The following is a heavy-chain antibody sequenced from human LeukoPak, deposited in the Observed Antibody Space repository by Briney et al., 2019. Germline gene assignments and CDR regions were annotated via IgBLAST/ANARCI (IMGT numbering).Heavy chain of an antibody. CDR3: ARDCSGGSCYNDAFDI. D-gene: IGHD2-15*01. V-gene: IGHV1-69-2*01. Sequence: GATVKISCKVSGYTFTDYYMHWVQQAPGKGLEWMGLVDPEDGETIYAEKFQGRVTITADTSTDTAYMELSSLRSEDTAVYYCARDCSGGSCYNDAFDIWGQGTMVTVSS. J-gene: IGHJ3*02. CDR1: GYTFTDYY. CDR2: VDPEDGET.